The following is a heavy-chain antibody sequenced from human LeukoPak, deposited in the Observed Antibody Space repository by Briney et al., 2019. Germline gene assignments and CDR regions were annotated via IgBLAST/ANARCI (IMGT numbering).Heavy chain of an antibody. V-gene: IGHV3-21*01. D-gene: IGHD2-15*01. CDR1: GFTFSSYS. CDR2: ISSSSYI. Sequence: GGSLRLSCAASGFTFSSYSMNWVRQAPGKGLEWVSSISSSSYIYYADSVKGRFTISRDNAKNSLYLQMNSLRDEDTAVYYCARRYCSSSCYLDYWGQGTLVTVSS. J-gene: IGHJ4*02. CDR3: ARRYCSSSCYLDY.